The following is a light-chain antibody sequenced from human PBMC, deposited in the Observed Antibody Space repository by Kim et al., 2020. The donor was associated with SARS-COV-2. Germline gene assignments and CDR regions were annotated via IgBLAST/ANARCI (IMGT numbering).Light chain of an antibody. CDR3: CSHAGGGTML. V-gene: IGLV2-23*01. CDR1: SSDIGSYSL. CDR2: EGS. J-gene: IGLJ2*01. Sequence: QSALTQPASVSGSPGQSITISCTGTSSDIGSYSLVSWYQQYPGEAPKLMIYEGSKRPSGVSPRFSGSKSGNTASLTISNLQTEDEADYYCCSHAGGGTMLFDGGTQMTVL.